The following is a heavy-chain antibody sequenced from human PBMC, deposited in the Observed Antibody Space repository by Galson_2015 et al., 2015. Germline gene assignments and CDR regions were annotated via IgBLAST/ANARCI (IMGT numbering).Heavy chain of an antibody. J-gene: IGHJ1*01. V-gene: IGHV4-31*03. CDR2: IYYSGST. Sequence: LSLTCTVSGGSISSGVYYWSWIRQHPGKGLEWIGYIYYSGSTYYNPSLQGRVTISLDTSKNQFSLKLSSVTAADTAVYYCARDFSGSGSYPYFQRWGQGTLVTVSS. D-gene: IGHD3-10*01. CDR3: ARDFSGSGSYPYFQR. CDR1: GGSISSGVYY.